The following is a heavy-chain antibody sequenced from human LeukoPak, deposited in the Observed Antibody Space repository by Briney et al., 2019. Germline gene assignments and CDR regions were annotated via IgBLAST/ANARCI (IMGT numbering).Heavy chain of an antibody. CDR3: AKAYIVLMVYIPY. D-gene: IGHD2-8*01. CDR2: ISGSGGST. V-gene: IGHV3-23*01. CDR1: GFTFSSYS. J-gene: IGHJ4*02. Sequence: HAGGSLRLSCAVSGFTFSSYSMNWVRQAPGKGLEWVSAISGSGGSTYYADSVKGRFTISRDNSKNTLYLQMNSLRAEDTAVYYCAKAYIVLMVYIPYWGQGTLVTVSS.